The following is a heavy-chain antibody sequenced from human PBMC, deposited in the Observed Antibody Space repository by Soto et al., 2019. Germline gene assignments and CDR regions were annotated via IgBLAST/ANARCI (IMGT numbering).Heavy chain of an antibody. Sequence: GGSLRLSCAASGFTFSSYAMSWVRQAPGKGLEWVSAISGSGGSTYYADSVKGRFTISRDNSKNTLYLQMNSLRAEDTAVYYCAKEHPLLYSSGWSLDIDFWGQGILVTVSS. V-gene: IGHV3-23*01. D-gene: IGHD6-19*01. CDR2: ISGSGGST. J-gene: IGHJ4*02. CDR1: GFTFSSYA. CDR3: AKEHPLLYSSGWSLDIDF.